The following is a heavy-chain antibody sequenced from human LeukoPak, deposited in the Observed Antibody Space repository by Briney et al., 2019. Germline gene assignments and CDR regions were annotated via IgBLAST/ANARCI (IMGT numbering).Heavy chain of an antibody. Sequence: GGSLRLSCAASGFTVSSKYMIWVRQAPGKGLEWVSSIYAGDSTYYADSVKGRFAISRDTSKNTLFLQMNSLRVEDTAVYYCAREIYTGWTFNFDFRGQGALVTVSS. D-gene: IGHD5-12*01. CDR1: GFTVSSKY. CDR2: IYAGDST. J-gene: IGHJ4*02. V-gene: IGHV3-66*01. CDR3: AREIYTGWTFNFDF.